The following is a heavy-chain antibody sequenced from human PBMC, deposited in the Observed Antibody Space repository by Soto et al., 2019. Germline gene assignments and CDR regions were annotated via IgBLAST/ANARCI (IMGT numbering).Heavy chain of an antibody. CDR3: AKDKGYSGYDLTYGMDV. Sequence: PGGSLRLSCAASGFTFDDYAMHWVRQAPGKGLEWVSGISWNSGSIGYADSVKGRFTISRDNAKNSLYLQMNSLRAEDTALYYCAKDKGYSGYDLTYGMDVWGQGTTVTVSS. V-gene: IGHV3-9*01. CDR2: ISWNSGSI. J-gene: IGHJ6*02. CDR1: GFTFDDYA. D-gene: IGHD5-12*01.